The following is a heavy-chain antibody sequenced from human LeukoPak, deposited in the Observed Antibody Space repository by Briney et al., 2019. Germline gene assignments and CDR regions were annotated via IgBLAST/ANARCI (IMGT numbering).Heavy chain of an antibody. Sequence: GGSLRLSCAASGFTFSSYSMNWVRQAPGKGLEWVSSISSSSSYIYYADSVKGRFTISRDNAKNSLHLQMNSLRAEDTAVYYCASLVGSSGYPFGYWGQGTLVTVSS. CDR3: ASLVGSSGYPFGY. CDR1: GFTFSSYS. V-gene: IGHV3-21*01. D-gene: IGHD3-22*01. J-gene: IGHJ4*02. CDR2: ISSSSSYI.